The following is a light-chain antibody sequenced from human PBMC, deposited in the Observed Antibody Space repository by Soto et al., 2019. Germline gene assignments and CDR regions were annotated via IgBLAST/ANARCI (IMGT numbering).Light chain of an antibody. CDR2: EVS. V-gene: IGLV2-8*01. J-gene: IGLJ1*01. CDR3: RSYAGSNNLFV. CDR1: SSDVGGYNY. Sequence: QSALTQPPSASGSPGQSVTISCTVTSSDVGGYNYVSWYQQHPGKAPKVMIYEVSKRPSGVPDRFSGSKSGNTASLTVSGLQAEDEADYYCRSYAGSNNLFVFGTGTKVTVL.